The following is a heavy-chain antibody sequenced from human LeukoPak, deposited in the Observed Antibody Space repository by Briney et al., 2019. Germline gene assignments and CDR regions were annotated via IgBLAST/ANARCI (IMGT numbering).Heavy chain of an antibody. V-gene: IGHV1-69*02. J-gene: IGHJ5*02. D-gene: IGHD2-2*02. Sequence: RASVKVSCKASGGTFSSHTISWVRQAPGRGLEWMGRIIPILGIANYAQKFQGRVTITADKSTSTAYMELSSLRSEVTAVYYCARGLSEYCSSTSCCTLNWFDPWGQGTLVTVSS. CDR2: IIPILGIA. CDR3: ARGLSEYCSSTSCCTLNWFDP. CDR1: GGTFSSHT.